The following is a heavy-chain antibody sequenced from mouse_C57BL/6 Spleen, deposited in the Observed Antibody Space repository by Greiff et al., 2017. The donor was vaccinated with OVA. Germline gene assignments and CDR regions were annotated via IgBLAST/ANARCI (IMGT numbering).Heavy chain of an antibody. Sequence: QVQLQQSGAELARPGASVKLSCTASGYTFTSYGISWVKQRTGQGLEWIGEIYPRSGNTYYNEKFKGKATLTADKSSSTAYMELRSLTSEDSAVYFCARYSSEWYFDVWGTGTTVTVSS. V-gene: IGHV1-81*01. CDR1: GYTFTSYG. J-gene: IGHJ1*03. CDR2: IYPRSGNT. D-gene: IGHD2-5*01. CDR3: ARYSSEWYFDV.